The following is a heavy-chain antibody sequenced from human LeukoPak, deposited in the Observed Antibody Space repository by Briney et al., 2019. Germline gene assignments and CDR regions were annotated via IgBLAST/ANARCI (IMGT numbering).Heavy chain of an antibody. CDR1: GYTFTSYA. V-gene: IGHV1-3*01. Sequence: ASVKVSCKASGYTFTSYAMHWVRQAPGQRLEWMGWINAGNGNTKYSQKFQGRVTITRDTSASTAYMELSSLRSEDTAVYYCARESWGGYSSGWYGYRGQGTLVTVSS. CDR3: ARESWGGYSSGWYGY. CDR2: INAGNGNT. J-gene: IGHJ4*02. D-gene: IGHD6-19*01.